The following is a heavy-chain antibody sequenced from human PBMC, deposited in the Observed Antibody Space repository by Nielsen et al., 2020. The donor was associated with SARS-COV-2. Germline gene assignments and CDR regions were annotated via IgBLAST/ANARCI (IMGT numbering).Heavy chain of an antibody. CDR2: INTNTGNP. CDR3: ARLWYYDILTGYGRPEYYYYMDV. Sequence: WVRQAPGQGLEWMGWINTNTGNPTYAQGFTGRFVFSLDTSVSTAYLQISSLKAEDTAVYYCARLWYYDILTGYGRPEYYYYMDVWGKGTTVTSP. J-gene: IGHJ6*03. V-gene: IGHV7-4-1*02. D-gene: IGHD3-9*01.